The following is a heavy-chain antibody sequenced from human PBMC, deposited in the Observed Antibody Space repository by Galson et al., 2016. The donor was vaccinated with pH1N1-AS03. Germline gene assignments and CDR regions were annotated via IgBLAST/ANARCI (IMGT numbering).Heavy chain of an antibody. Sequence: SLRLSCAASGFTFSIYWMHWVRQAPGKGLVWVSLIKNDGRSTTYADSVKGRFIISRDNAKNMLYLQMNSLRAEDTGVYFCARDLYYVMDVWGQGTTVTVSS. J-gene: IGHJ6*02. V-gene: IGHV3-74*01. CDR3: ARDLYYVMDV. CDR2: IKNDGRST. CDR1: GFTFSIYW.